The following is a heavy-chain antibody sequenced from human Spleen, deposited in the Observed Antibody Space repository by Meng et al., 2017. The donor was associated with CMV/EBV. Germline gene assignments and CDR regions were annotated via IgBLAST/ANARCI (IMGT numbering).Heavy chain of an antibody. Sequence: LSLTCAASGFTFSSYSMNWVRQAPGKGLEWVSYISSSSTIYYADSVKGRFTISRDNSKNTLYLQMNSLRAEDTAVYYCAKGGGKTGYYYYGMDVWGQGTTVTVSS. D-gene: IGHD3-16*01. CDR1: GFTFSSYS. CDR2: ISSSSTI. J-gene: IGHJ6*02. V-gene: IGHV3-48*01. CDR3: AKGGGKTGYYYYGMDV.